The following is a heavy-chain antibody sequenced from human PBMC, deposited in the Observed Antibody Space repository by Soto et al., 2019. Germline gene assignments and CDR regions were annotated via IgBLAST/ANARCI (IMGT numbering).Heavy chain of an antibody. CDR3: ARDDYCSSTSCYGNWFDP. CDR2: IYYSGST. J-gene: IGHJ5*02. V-gene: IGHV4-31*03. CDR1: GGSISSGGYY. Sequence: PSETLSLTCTVSGGSISSGGYYWSWILHHPGKGLEWIGYIYYSGSTYYNPSLKSRVTISVDTSKNQFSLKLSSVTAADTAVYYCARDDYCSSTSCYGNWFDPWGQGTLVTVSS. D-gene: IGHD2-2*01.